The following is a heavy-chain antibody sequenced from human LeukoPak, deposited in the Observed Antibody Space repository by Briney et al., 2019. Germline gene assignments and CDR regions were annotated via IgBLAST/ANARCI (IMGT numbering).Heavy chain of an antibody. Sequence: PSETLSLTCTVSGYSISSGYYWGWIRQPPGKGLEWIGSIYHSGSTYYNPSLKSRVTISVDTSKNQVSLNLRSVTAADTAVYYCARSPYGSGRYAFDIWGQGTMVTVSS. D-gene: IGHD3-10*01. V-gene: IGHV4-38-2*02. J-gene: IGHJ3*02. CDR2: IYHSGST. CDR1: GYSISSGYY. CDR3: ARSPYGSGRYAFDI.